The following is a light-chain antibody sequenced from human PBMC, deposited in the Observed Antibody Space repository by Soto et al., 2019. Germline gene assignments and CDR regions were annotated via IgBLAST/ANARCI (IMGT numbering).Light chain of an antibody. CDR1: SSDGGTYNY. Sequence: QSALTQPASVSGSPGQSITISCTGTSSDGGTYNYVSWYQQHPGKAPKLMIYDLSNRPSGVSNRFSGSKSGNTASLTISGLQAEDEAYYYCNSYTSSSTLVFGTGT. J-gene: IGLJ1*01. CDR3: NSYTSSSTLV. V-gene: IGLV2-14*01. CDR2: DLS.